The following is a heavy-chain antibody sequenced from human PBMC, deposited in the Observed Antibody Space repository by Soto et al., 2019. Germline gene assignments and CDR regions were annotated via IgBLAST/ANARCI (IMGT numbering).Heavy chain of an antibody. J-gene: IGHJ6*02. CDR1: GFTFSSYG. CDR3: AKIRTGQLAQIDYYYYGMDV. CDR2: ISYDGSNK. Sequence: GGSLRLSCAASGFTFSSYGMHWVRQAPGKGLEWVAVISYDGSNKYYADSVKGRFTISRDNSKNTLYLQMNSLRAEDTAVYYCAKIRTGQLAQIDYYYYGMDVWGQGTTVTVSS. D-gene: IGHD6-6*01. V-gene: IGHV3-30*18.